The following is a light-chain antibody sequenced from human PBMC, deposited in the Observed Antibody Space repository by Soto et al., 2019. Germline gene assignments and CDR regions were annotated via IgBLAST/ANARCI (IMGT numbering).Light chain of an antibody. V-gene: IGLV2-14*01. J-gene: IGLJ2*01. CDR3: SSYTSSSPVV. Sequence: QSVLTQPASVSGSPGQSITISCTGTSSDVGGYNCVSWYQQHPGKAPKLMIYEVSNRPSGVSNRFSGSKSGNTASLTISGLQAEDEADYYCSSYTSSSPVVFGGGTQLTVL. CDR1: SSDVGGYNC. CDR2: EVS.